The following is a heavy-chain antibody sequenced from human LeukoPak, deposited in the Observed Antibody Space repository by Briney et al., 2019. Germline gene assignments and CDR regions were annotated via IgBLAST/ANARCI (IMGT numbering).Heavy chain of an antibody. J-gene: IGHJ4*02. CDR2: IYYSGST. D-gene: IGHD3-10*01. CDR3: ARVDRGRRSIDY. Sequence: SQTLSLTCAVYGGSISSGGYSWSWIRQPPGKGLEWIGYIYYSGSTYYNPSLKSRVTISVDTSKNQFSLKLSSVTAADTAVYYCARVDRGRRSIDYWGQGTLVTVSS. CDR1: GGSISSGGYS. V-gene: IGHV4-30-4*07.